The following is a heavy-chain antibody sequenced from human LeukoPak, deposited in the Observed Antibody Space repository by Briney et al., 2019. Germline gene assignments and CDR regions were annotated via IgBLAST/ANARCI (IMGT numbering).Heavy chain of an antibody. CDR3: TTLYFDWLLSPTGLGY. V-gene: IGHV3-15*01. J-gene: IGHJ4*02. CDR1: GFTFSNAW. D-gene: IGHD3-9*01. CDR2: IKSKTDGGTT. Sequence: GGSLRLSCAASGFTFSNAWMSWVRQAPGKGLEWVGRIKSKTDGGTTDYAAPVKGRFTISRDDSKNTLYLQMNSLKTEDTAVYYCTTLYFDWLLSPTGLGYWGQGTLVTVSS.